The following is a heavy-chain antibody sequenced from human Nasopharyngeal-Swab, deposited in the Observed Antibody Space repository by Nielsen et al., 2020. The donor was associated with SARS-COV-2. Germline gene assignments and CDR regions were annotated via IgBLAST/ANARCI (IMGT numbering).Heavy chain of an antibody. CDR1: GYTFINYA. Sequence: ASVQVSCKASGYTFINYAITWVRQAPAQGLEWMGWISTYNGNTNYAQNLQGRVTMTTDTSTSTAYMELRSLRSDDTAVYYCAKGVGPLDYWGQGTLVTVSS. V-gene: IGHV1-18*01. CDR2: ISTYNGNT. CDR3: AKGVGPLDY. J-gene: IGHJ4*02.